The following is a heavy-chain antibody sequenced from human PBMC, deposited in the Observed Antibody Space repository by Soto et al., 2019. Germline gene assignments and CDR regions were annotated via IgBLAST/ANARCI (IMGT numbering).Heavy chain of an antibody. J-gene: IGHJ4*02. Sequence: EVQLLESGGYSVQPGGSLRLSCAASGFTFSSYAMHWVRRPPGKGLEWVSSISGSGGTAYYADSVKGRFSISRDSLVNTLYLQMNSLRAEDTAVYYCAKGRGQNWYFDYWGQGTLVTVSP. CDR2: ISGSGGTA. D-gene: IGHD1-1*01. CDR1: GFTFSSYA. V-gene: IGHV3-23*01. CDR3: AKGRGQNWYFDY.